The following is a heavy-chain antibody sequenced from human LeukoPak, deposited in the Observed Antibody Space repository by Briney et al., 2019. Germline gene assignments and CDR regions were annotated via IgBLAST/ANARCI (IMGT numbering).Heavy chain of an antibody. Sequence: PSETLSLTCAVSDDSFSSHYWTWIRQPPGKGLEWIGYISYIGSTNYNPSLKRRVTISIDTSKDQFSLKLSSVTAADPAVYYCARDLVTVTKGFDIWGQGTMVSVSS. CDR2: ISYIGST. CDR3: ARDLVTVTKGFDI. CDR1: DDSFSSHY. D-gene: IGHD4-17*01. J-gene: IGHJ3*02. V-gene: IGHV4-59*11.